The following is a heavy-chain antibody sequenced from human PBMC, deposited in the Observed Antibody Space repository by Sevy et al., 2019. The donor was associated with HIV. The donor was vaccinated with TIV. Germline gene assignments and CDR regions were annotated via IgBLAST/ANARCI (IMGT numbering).Heavy chain of an antibody. V-gene: IGHV3-23*01. J-gene: IGHJ4*02. CDR3: AKAKTVAAAFDY. D-gene: IGHD2-15*01. CDR1: GFTFRSYV. Sequence: GGSPRLSCAASGFTFRSYVMSWVRQAPGKGLEWVSGISGSGGSTYYADSVKGRFTISRDNSKNTLYLQMNSLRAEDTAAYYCAKAKTVAAAFDYWGQGTLVTVSS. CDR2: ISGSGGST.